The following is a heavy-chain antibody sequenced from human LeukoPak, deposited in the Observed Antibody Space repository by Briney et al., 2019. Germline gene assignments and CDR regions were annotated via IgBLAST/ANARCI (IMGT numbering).Heavy chain of an antibody. Sequence: PGWSLRLSCAASGFTFHSYAMTWVRQAPGTGLEWVSAISGSGGRTYYTDSVKGRFTISRDNSKNTLYLQMNSLRAEDTARYYCAKEKGVVVTPVDYWGQGTLVTVSS. V-gene: IGHV3-23*01. CDR3: AKEKGVVVTPVDY. D-gene: IGHD2-15*01. CDR1: GFTFHSYA. J-gene: IGHJ4*02. CDR2: ISGSGGRT.